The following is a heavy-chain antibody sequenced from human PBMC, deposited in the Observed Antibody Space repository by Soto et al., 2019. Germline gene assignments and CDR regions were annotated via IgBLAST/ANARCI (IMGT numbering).Heavy chain of an antibody. CDR2: ISGSGGST. Sequence: GGSLRLSCAASGFTFSSYAMSWVRQAPGKGLEWVSAISGSGGSTYYADSVKGRFTISRDNSKNTLYLQMNSLRAEDTAVYYCARGVVAAAIYWLDPWGQGTLVTVSS. D-gene: IGHD2-2*01. CDR1: GFTFSSYA. J-gene: IGHJ5*02. CDR3: ARGVVAAAIYWLDP. V-gene: IGHV3-23*01.